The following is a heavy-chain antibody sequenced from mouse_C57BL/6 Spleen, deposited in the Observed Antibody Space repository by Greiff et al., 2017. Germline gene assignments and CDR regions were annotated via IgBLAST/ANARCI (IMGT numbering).Heavy chain of an antibody. D-gene: IGHD2-1*01. CDR1: GYTFTSYW. V-gene: IGHV1-53*01. CDR2: INPSNGGT. J-gene: IGHJ2*01. Sequence: QVQLQQPGTELVKPGASVKLSCKASGYTFTSYWMHWVKQRPGQGLEWIGNINPSNGGTTYNEKFKSKATLTVDKSSSTAYMQLSSLTSEDSAVDDCARSWGNYVDYFDYWGQGTTLTVSS. CDR3: ARSWGNYVDYFDY.